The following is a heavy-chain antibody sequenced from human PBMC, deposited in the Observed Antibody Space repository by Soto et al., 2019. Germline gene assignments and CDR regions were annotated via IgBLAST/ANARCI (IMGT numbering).Heavy chain of an antibody. CDR1: GGFISNYY. CDR2: IFSSGTT. V-gene: IGHV4-30-4*02. CDR3: ARVPSPFDFYYAMDV. Sequence: SETLSLTCTVSGGFISNYYWSWIRQAPGKGLEWIGYIFSSGTTYYNPSLESRLTMSLDTSQNQFSLKLNSVTAADTAVYFCARVPSPFDFYYAMDVWGQGTTVTVSS. J-gene: IGHJ6*02. D-gene: IGHD3-16*01.